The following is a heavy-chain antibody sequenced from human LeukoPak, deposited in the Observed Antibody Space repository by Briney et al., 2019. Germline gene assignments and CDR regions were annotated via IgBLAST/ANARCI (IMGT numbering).Heavy chain of an antibody. CDR1: GFTFSSYG. D-gene: IGHD6-13*01. V-gene: IGHV3-30*18. Sequence: GRSLRLSCAASGFTFSSYGTHWVRQAPGKGLEWVAVISYDGSNKYYADSVKGRFTISRDNSKNTLYLQMNSLRAEDTAVYYCAKIQYSSSWYSDYWGQGTLVTVSS. CDR3: AKIQYSSSWYSDY. J-gene: IGHJ4*02. CDR2: ISYDGSNK.